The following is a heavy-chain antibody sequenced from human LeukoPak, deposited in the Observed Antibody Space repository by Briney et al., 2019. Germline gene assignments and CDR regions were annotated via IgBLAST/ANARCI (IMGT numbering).Heavy chain of an antibody. CDR1: GYSISSGYY. J-gene: IGHJ4*02. CDR3: ARAVYGSGSYDVDY. CDR2: IYHSGGT. V-gene: IGHV4-38-2*01. Sequence: KPSETLSLTCAVSGYSISSGYYWGWIRQPPGKGLEWIGSIYHSGGTYYNPSLKSRVTISVDTSKNQFSLKLSSVTAAETVVYYCARAVYGSGSYDVDYWGQGTLVTVSS. D-gene: IGHD3-10*01.